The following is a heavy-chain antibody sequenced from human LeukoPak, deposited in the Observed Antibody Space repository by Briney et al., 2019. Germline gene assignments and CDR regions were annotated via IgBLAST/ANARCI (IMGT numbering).Heavy chain of an antibody. Sequence: GRSLRLSCAASGFTFSSYAMHWVRQAPGKGLEWVAVISYDGSNKYYADSVKGRFTISRDNSKNTLYLQMNSLRAEDTAVYYCARVPLVRFLEWPGAFDIWGQGTMVTVSS. V-gene: IGHV3-30-3*01. J-gene: IGHJ3*02. CDR3: ARVPLVRFLEWPGAFDI. D-gene: IGHD3-3*01. CDR1: GFTFSSYA. CDR2: ISYDGSNK.